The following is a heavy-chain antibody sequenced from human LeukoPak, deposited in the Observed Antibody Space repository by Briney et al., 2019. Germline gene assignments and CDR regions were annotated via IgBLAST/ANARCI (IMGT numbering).Heavy chain of an antibody. Sequence: ASVKVSCKASGYTFTGYYMHWVRQAPGQGLEWMGWINPNSGGTNYAQKFQGRVTMTRDTSISTAYMELSRLRSDDTAVYYCAKDRPLRYFDWLDYWGQGTLVTVSS. CDR3: AKDRPLRYFDWLDY. J-gene: IGHJ4*02. V-gene: IGHV1-2*02. CDR2: INPNSGGT. CDR1: GYTFTGYY. D-gene: IGHD3-9*01.